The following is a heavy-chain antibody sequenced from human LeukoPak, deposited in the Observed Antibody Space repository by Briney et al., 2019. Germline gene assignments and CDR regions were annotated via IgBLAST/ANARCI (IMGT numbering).Heavy chain of an antibody. CDR1: GFTFSSYA. D-gene: IGHD2-21*02. CDR2: ISGSGGST. J-gene: IGHJ4*02. CDR3: AKKPQIAYCGGDCYLGDY. Sequence: GGSLRLSCAASGFTFSSYAMSWVRQAPGKGLEWVSAISGSGGSTYYADSVKGQFTISRDNSKDTLYLQMNSLRAEDTAVYYCAKKPQIAYCGGDCYLGDYWGQGTLVTVSS. V-gene: IGHV3-23*01.